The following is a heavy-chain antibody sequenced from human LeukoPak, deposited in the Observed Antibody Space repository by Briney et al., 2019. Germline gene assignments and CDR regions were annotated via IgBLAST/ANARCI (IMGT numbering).Heavy chain of an antibody. CDR3: ARLHMGTYYYYGMDV. Sequence: SETLSLTCTVAGGSIGNSSHYWGWIRQAPGGGLEWIGYIYYSGSTNYNPSLKSRVTISVDTSKNQFSLKLSSVTAAGTAVYYCARLHMGTYYYYGMDVWGQGTTVTVSS. V-gene: IGHV4-61*05. D-gene: IGHD1-1*01. CDR2: IYYSGST. J-gene: IGHJ6*02. CDR1: GGSIGNSSHY.